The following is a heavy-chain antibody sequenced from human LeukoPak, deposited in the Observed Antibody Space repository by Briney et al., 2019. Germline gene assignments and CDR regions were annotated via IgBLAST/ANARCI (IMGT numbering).Heavy chain of an antibody. V-gene: IGHV3-23*01. Sequence: GGSLRLSCVASGFTFSNYVMSWVRQAPGKGLEWVSLISGSGGSTYYADSVKGRFTISRDSSKNTLYLQVNSLRAEDTAVYYCAKDGRGPVVRLVTDFDYWGQGTLVTVSS. D-gene: IGHD3-10*01. J-gene: IGHJ4*02. CDR1: GFTFSNYV. CDR3: AKDGRGPVVRLVTDFDY. CDR2: ISGSGGST.